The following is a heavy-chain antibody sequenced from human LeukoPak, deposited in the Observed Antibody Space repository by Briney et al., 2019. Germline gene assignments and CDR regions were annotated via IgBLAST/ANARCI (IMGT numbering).Heavy chain of an antibody. J-gene: IGHJ3*02. CDR3: ATSGRGYDAFDM. D-gene: IGHD3-10*01. V-gene: IGHV3-23*01. Sequence: GGSLRLSCAASGFTFSSYAMSWVRQAPGKGLEWVSAISGSGGSTYYADSVKGRFTISRDNSKNTLYLQMNSLRAEDTAVYYCATSGRGYDAFDMWGQGTMVTVSS. CDR1: GFTFSSYA. CDR2: ISGSGGST.